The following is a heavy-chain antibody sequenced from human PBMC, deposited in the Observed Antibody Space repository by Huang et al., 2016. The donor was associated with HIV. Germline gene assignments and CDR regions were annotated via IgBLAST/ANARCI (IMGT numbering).Heavy chain of an antibody. V-gene: IGHV4-34*01. CDR2: MKQGGKT. Sequence: QVQLNQWGAGQLRASETLSLSCAVYGGSFGGYYWNWISRYPGKGLEWVGVMKQGGKTNYDQSFKIRVFISADSSKNHFFLTVTSVTVADTATYFCAREKADERSSWFSGWSYDSWGRGTLV. CDR3: AREKADERSSWFSGWSYDS. D-gene: IGHD6-13*01. CDR1: GGSFGGYY. J-gene: IGHJ5*01.